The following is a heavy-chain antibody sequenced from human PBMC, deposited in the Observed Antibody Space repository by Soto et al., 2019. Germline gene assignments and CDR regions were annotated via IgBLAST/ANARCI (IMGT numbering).Heavy chain of an antibody. CDR2: INVGSGDR. CDR3: ARTSYSLGAAWFHP. Sequence: ASVKVSCKTSGYTFTSFAIHWVRQAPGQSLEWMGWINVGSGDRKYSEKVQDRVTISRDISSSTVSLEVSSLRYEATAVYYCARTSYSLGAAWFHPWGQGTLVTVSS. CDR1: GYTFTSFA. D-gene: IGHD1-26*01. J-gene: IGHJ5*02. V-gene: IGHV1-3*01.